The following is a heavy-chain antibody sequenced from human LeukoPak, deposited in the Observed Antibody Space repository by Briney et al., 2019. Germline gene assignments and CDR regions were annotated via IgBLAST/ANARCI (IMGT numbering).Heavy chain of an antibody. D-gene: IGHD5-12*01. CDR2: IRLRDGGA. Sequence: GASVKVSCKASGFSFTTYYLYWMRQAPGRGLEWMGWIRLRDGGAIYAQRFQDRFIMTTDTSTNTASMELRNLRSDDTAVYFCARADPFGSGHAGFYSDYWGQGTLVTVSS. CDR3: ARADPFGSGHAGFYSDY. CDR1: GFSFTTYY. V-gene: IGHV1-2*02. J-gene: IGHJ4*02.